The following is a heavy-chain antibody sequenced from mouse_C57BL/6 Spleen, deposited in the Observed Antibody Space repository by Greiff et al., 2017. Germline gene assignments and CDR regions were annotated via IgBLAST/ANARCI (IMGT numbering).Heavy chain of an antibody. CDR2: IYPRAGST. Sequence: VQLQQSGPELVKPGASVKLSCKASGYTFTSYDINWVKQRPGQGLEWIGWIYPRAGSTKYNEKFKGKATLTVAPSSSTAYMQLHSLTSEDYAVFFCARRGRDGGLYAMDYWGQGTSVTVSS. CDR3: ARRGRDGGLYAMDY. D-gene: IGHD3-1*01. J-gene: IGHJ4*01. CDR1: GYTFTSYD. V-gene: IGHV1-85*01.